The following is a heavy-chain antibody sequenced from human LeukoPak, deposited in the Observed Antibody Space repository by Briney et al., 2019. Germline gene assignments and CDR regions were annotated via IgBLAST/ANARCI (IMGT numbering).Heavy chain of an antibody. V-gene: IGHV4-34*01. Sequence: SETLSLTCAVNDGSFSDYYWNWIRQPPGKGLEWIGEINHSGSTNYNPSLKSRVTISLDTSKNQFSLKLSSVTAADTAVYYCARWIKWELACDYWGQGTLVTVSS. J-gene: IGHJ4*02. CDR2: INHSGST. CDR3: ARWIKWELACDY. CDR1: DGSFSDYY. D-gene: IGHD1-26*01.